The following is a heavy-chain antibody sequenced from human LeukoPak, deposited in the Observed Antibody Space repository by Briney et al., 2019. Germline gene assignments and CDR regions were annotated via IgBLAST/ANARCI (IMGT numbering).Heavy chain of an antibody. Sequence: ASVKVSCKVSGYTLTQLSMHWVRQAPGKGLEWMGGCDPEDGETIYAQKFQGRVTMNEDTSTDTAYMELSSLRSEDTAVYYCAFGVVAATEGAFDIWGQGTMVTVSS. CDR3: AFGVVAATEGAFDI. CDR2: CDPEDGET. CDR1: GYTLTQLS. V-gene: IGHV1-24*01. D-gene: IGHD2-15*01. J-gene: IGHJ3*02.